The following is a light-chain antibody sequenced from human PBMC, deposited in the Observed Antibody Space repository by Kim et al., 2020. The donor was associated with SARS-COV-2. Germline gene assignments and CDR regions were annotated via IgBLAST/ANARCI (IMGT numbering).Light chain of an antibody. Sequence: QSALTQPPSASGSPGQSVTISCTGTSSDVGGYNYVSWYQQHPGQAPKLMIYEVSKRPSGVPDRFSGSKSGNTASLTVSGLQAEDEADYYCSSYAGSKNVFGTGTNVTVL. V-gene: IGLV2-8*01. CDR1: SSDVGGYNY. CDR3: SSYAGSKNV. J-gene: IGLJ1*01. CDR2: EVS.